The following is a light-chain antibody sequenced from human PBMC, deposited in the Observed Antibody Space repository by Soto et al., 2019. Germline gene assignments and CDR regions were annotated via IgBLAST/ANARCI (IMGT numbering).Light chain of an antibody. CDR1: SSDVGGYDY. CDR3: SSYAGSNNPVI. Sequence: QSALTQPPSASGSPGQSVTISCTGTSSDVGGYDYVSWYQQHPGKAPKFLIFEVSRRPSGVPDRFSGSKSGNTASLSVSGLQGDDDADYYSSSYAGSNNPVIFGGGTKLTVL. V-gene: IGLV2-8*01. J-gene: IGLJ2*01. CDR2: EVS.